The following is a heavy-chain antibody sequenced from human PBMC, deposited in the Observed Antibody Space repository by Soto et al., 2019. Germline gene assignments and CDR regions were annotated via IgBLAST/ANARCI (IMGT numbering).Heavy chain of an antibody. CDR3: ARDRGVRGVITYFDY. J-gene: IGHJ4*02. V-gene: IGHV3-21*01. Sequence: GGSLRLSCAASGFTFSSYSMNWVRQAPGKGLEWVSSISSSSSYIYYADSVKGRFTISRDNAKNSLYLQMNSLRAEDTAVYYCARDRGVRGVITYFDYWGQGTLVTVSS. CDR1: GFTFSSYS. D-gene: IGHD3-10*01. CDR2: ISSSSSYI.